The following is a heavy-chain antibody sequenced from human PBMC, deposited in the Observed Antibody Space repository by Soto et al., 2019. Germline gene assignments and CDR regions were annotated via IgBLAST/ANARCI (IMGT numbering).Heavy chain of an antibody. J-gene: IGHJ5*02. D-gene: IGHD3-10*01. CDR3: ARGGGLWFGELYLTWFDP. CDR2: IYHSGST. V-gene: IGHV4-30-2*01. CDR1: GGSISSGGYS. Sequence: PSETLSLTCAVSGGSISSGGYSWSWIRQPPGKGLEWIGYIYHSGSTYYNPSLKSRVTISVDRSKNQFSLKLSSVTAADTAVYYCARGGGLWFGELYLTWFDPWGQGTLVTVSS.